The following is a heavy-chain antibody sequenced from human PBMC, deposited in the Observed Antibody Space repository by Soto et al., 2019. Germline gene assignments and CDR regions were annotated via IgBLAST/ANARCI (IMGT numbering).Heavy chain of an antibody. J-gene: IGHJ3*02. CDR2: ISYDGSNK. Sequence: QVQLVESGGGVVQPGRSLRLSCAASGFTFSSYAMHWVRQAPGKGLEWVAVISYDGSNKYYADSVKGRFPISRDNSKNTLYLQMNSLRAEDTAVYYCARDPRDSSGGAFDIWGQGTMVTVSS. V-gene: IGHV3-30-3*01. CDR1: GFTFSSYA. D-gene: IGHD6-19*01. CDR3: ARDPRDSSGGAFDI.